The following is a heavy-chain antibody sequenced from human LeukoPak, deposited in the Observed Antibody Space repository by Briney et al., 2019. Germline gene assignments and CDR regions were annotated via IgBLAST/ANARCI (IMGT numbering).Heavy chain of an antibody. Sequence: GGSLRLSCAASGFTFSSYWMSWVRQAPGKGLEWVANIKQDGSEKYYVDSVKGRFTISRDNAKNSLYLQMNSLRAEDTAVYYCARDVYGSGSYYLRNWFDPWGQGTLVTVSS. D-gene: IGHD3-10*01. V-gene: IGHV3-7*01. CDR2: IKQDGSEK. CDR3: ARDVYGSGSYYLRNWFDP. CDR1: GFTFSSYW. J-gene: IGHJ5*02.